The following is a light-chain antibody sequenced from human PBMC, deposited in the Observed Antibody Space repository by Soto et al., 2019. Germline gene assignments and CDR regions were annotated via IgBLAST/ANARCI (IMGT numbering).Light chain of an antibody. CDR3: SSYAGSNNLV. CDR1: SSDVGGYNY. V-gene: IGLV2-8*01. CDR2: EVN. J-gene: IGLJ2*01. Sequence: QSVLTQPPSASGSPGQSVTISCTGTSSDVGGYNYVSWYRQHPGKAPKLMIYEVNKRPSGVPARFSGSKSGNTASLTVSGLQAEDEADYYCSSYAGSNNLVFGGGTKLTVL.